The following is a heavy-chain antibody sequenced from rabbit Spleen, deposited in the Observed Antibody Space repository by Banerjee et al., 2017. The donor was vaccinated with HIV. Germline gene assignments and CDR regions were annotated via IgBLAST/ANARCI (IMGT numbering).Heavy chain of an antibody. J-gene: IGHJ4*01. CDR1: GFDFSSYY. V-gene: IGHV1S7*01. CDR3: ARGGGL. Sequence: QLEESGGRLVQPGGSLKLSCKASGFDFSSYYMSWVRQAPGKGLEWIGYIDPVFGSAYYASWVNGRFSISRENTQNTVSLQLNSLTAADTATYFCARGGGLWGQGPWSPS. CDR2: IDPVFGSA.